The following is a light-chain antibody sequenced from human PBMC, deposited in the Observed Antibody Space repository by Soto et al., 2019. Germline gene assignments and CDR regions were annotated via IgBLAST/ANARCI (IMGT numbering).Light chain of an antibody. CDR2: DNN. CDR1: SSNIGNNY. V-gene: IGLV1-51*01. J-gene: IGLJ2*01. Sequence: QSVLTQPPSVSAAPRQKVTISCSGSSSNIGNNYVSWYHRVPGTAPKLLIYDNNERPSGIPDRFSGSKSGTSATLDITGLQTGDGGDYYCGTWDSRLRVVVFGGGTKLTVL. CDR3: GTWDSRLRVVV.